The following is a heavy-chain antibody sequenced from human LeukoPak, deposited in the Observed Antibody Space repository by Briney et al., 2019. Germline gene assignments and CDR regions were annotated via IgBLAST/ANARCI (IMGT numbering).Heavy chain of an antibody. CDR3: ASKHDFWSGLLS. CDR2: INHSGST. D-gene: IGHD3-3*01. V-gene: IGHV4-34*01. CDR1: GGSFSGYY. Sequence: PSETLSLTCAVYGGSFSGYYWSWIRQPPGKGLEWTGEINHSGSTNYNPSLKSRVTISVDTSKNQFSLKLSSVTAADTAVYYCASKHDFWSGLLSWGQGTLVTVSS. J-gene: IGHJ4*02.